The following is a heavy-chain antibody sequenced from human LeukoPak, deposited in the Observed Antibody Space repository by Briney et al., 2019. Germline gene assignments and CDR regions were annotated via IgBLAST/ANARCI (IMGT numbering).Heavy chain of an antibody. CDR1: GFTPSSSL. V-gene: IGHV3-7*05. D-gene: IGHD6-13*01. J-gene: IGHJ3*02. CDR2: IKQDGSEK. Sequence: QPVGSPRLSCAASGFTPSSSLLSRVPPAPGKGLEWVSNIKQDGSEKYYAHSVKGRFTVSRDNAKNTLYLQMISLRAEDTAVYYCAKDPASSSSLDAFDIWGQGTMVTVSS. CDR3: AKDPASSSSLDAFDI.